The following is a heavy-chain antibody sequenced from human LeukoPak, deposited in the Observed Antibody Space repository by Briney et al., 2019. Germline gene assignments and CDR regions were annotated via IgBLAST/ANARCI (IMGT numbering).Heavy chain of an antibody. Sequence: GGSLRLSCAASGFTFSSYLMSWVRQAPGKGLEWVANIKQDGSEKYYVDSVKGRFTISRDNAKNSLYLQMNSLRAEDTAVYYCARDDSHIVVLPAAIYFDYWGQGTLVTVSS. V-gene: IGHV3-7*01. J-gene: IGHJ4*02. CDR3: ARDDSHIVVLPAAIYFDY. CDR2: IKQDGSEK. CDR1: GFTFSSYL. D-gene: IGHD2-2*01.